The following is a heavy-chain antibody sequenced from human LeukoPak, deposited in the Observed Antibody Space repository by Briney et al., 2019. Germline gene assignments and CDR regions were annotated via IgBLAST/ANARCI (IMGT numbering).Heavy chain of an antibody. Sequence: ASAKVSCKASGYTFTGYYMHWVRQAPGQGLEWMGWINPNSGGTNYAQKFQGRVTMTRDTSISTAYMELSRLRSDDTAVYYCARSSNWNYVEFDPWGQGTLVTVSS. D-gene: IGHD1-7*01. V-gene: IGHV1-2*02. CDR2: INPNSGGT. CDR1: GYTFTGYY. CDR3: ARSSNWNYVEFDP. J-gene: IGHJ5*02.